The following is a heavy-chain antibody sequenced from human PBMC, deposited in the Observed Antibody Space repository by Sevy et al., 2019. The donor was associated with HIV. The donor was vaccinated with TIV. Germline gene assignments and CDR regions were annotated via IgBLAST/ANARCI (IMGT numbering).Heavy chain of an antibody. Sequence: GGSLRLSCAASGFTFSSYVMTWVRQAPGKGLEWVSTISGSGGTTYYADSVKGRFTISRDNSKNTLYPQMNSLRAEDTAVYYCASHYYDSTGYYYPLDYWGQGTLVTVSS. CDR1: GFTFSSYV. CDR2: ISGSGGTT. CDR3: ASHYYDSTGYYYPLDY. D-gene: IGHD3-22*01. V-gene: IGHV3-23*01. J-gene: IGHJ4*02.